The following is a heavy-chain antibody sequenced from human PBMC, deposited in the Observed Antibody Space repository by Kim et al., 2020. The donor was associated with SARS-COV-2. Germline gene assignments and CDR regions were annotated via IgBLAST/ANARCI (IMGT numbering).Heavy chain of an antibody. J-gene: IGHJ3*02. D-gene: IGHD2-2*01. CDR3: ARGVLRFPAARGPDAFDI. V-gene: IGHV1-18*01. Sequence: ASVKVSCKASGYTFTSYGISWVRQAPGQGLEWMGWISAYNGNTNYAQKLQGRVTMTTDTSTSTAYMELRSLRSDDTAVYYCARGVLRFPAARGPDAFDIWGQGTMVTVSS. CDR2: ISAYNGNT. CDR1: GYTFTSYG.